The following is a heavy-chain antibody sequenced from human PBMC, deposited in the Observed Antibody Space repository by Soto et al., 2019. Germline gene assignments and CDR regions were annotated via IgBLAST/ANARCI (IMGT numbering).Heavy chain of an antibody. J-gene: IGHJ5*02. CDR1: GGSVSSGTSY. V-gene: IGHV4-61*01. Sequence: PSETLSLTCTVSGGSVSSGTSYWSWIRQPPGKGLEWIGNIFYTGTTSYNPSLKSRVAISIDTSRNQFSLRLTSVTAADTAVYYCAGERGVWFGDLLPHGWLDPRGQGTLVTVSS. CDR2: IFYTGTT. D-gene: IGHD3-10*01. CDR3: AGERGVWFGDLLPHGWLDP.